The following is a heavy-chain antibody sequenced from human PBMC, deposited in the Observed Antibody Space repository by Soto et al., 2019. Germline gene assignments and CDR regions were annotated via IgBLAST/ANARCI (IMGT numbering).Heavy chain of an antibody. V-gene: IGHV3-53*01. Sequence: GGSLRLSCAASGFIVRSRYMTWVRQAPGKGLEWVSTTYTDGTTSYADTVKGRFTISTDNSKNTLHLQMSSLRAEDAAVYYCARDPGTYYYALDVWGQGTTVTVSS. CDR2: TYTDGTT. D-gene: IGHD3-10*01. CDR3: ARDPGTYYYALDV. CDR1: GFIVRSRY. J-gene: IGHJ6*02.